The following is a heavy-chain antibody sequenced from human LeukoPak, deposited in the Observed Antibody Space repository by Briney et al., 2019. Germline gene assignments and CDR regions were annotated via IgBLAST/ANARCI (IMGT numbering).Heavy chain of an antibody. Sequence: PGGSLRLSCAASGFTFSSYAMSWVRQAPGKGLEWVSAISGSGGSTYYADSVKGRFTISRDNSKNTLYLQMNSLRAEDTAVYYCARVVRNYYYYMDVWGKGTTVTISS. J-gene: IGHJ6*03. CDR1: GFTFSSYA. D-gene: IGHD3-10*01. CDR2: ISGSGGST. V-gene: IGHV3-23*01. CDR3: ARVVRNYYYYMDV.